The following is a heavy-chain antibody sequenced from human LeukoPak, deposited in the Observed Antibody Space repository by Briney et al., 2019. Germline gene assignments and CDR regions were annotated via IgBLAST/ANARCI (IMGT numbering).Heavy chain of an antibody. CDR2: IYYSGST. CDR3: ARSPASGEIDY. CDR1: GGSISSSSYY. D-gene: IGHD2-21*01. Sequence: PSETLSLTCTVSGGSISSSSYYWGWIRQPPGKGLEWIGSIYYSGSTYYNPSLKSRVTISVDTSKNQFSLKLSSVTAADTAVYYCARSPASGEIDYWGQGTLVTVSS. J-gene: IGHJ4*02. V-gene: IGHV4-39*07.